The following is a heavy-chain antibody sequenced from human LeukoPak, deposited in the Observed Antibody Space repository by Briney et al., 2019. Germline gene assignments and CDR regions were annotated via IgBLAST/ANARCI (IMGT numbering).Heavy chain of an antibody. CDR2: IWDDGSYT. CDR3: AKPTRGSGGSFLIDY. D-gene: IGHD2-15*01. V-gene: IGHV3-33*06. Sequence: GGSLRLSCAASGISFSAYGMHWVRQSPGKGLEWLAVIWDDGSYTYYADSVKGRFTISRDNAKNTLYLQMNSLRAEDTAVYYCAKPTRGSGGSFLIDYWGQGTLVSVSS. CDR1: GISFSAYG. J-gene: IGHJ4*02.